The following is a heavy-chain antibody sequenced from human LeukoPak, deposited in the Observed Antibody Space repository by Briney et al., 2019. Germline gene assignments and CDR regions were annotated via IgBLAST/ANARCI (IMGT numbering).Heavy chain of an antibody. Sequence: GGSLRLSCPASGFIFSDHAMNWVRRAPGKGLEWVSIISARDGRTYYADSVKGRFTISRDNSKNTLYLQMNSLRVEDTAVYYCAKDRNDWKQGIDSWGQGTLVTVS. J-gene: IGHJ4*02. V-gene: IGHV3-23*01. CDR2: ISARDGRT. CDR3: AKDRNDWKQGIDS. CDR1: GFIFSDHA. D-gene: IGHD1-1*01.